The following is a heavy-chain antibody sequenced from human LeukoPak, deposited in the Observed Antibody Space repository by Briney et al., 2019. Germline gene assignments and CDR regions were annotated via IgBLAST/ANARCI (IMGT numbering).Heavy chain of an antibody. V-gene: IGHV1-69*04. CDR3: ARDHDPEMTTITTYFDY. CDR2: SIPILGIA. Sequence: SVKVSCEASGGNFNSYAISWVRQAPGQGLEWMGRSIPILGIANYAQKFQGRVTITADKSTNTAYMELSSLRSEDTAVYYCARDHDPEMTTITTYFDYWGQGTLVTVSS. D-gene: IGHD5-24*01. CDR1: GGNFNSYA. J-gene: IGHJ4*02.